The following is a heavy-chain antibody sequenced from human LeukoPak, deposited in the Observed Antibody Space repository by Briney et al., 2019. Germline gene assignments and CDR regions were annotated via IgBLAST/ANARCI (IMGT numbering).Heavy chain of an antibody. CDR1: GGTFSSYA. J-gene: IGHJ5*02. Sequence: SVKVSCKASGGTFSSYAISWVRQAPGQGLEWMGGIIPIFGTANYAQKFQGRVTITADESTSTAYMELSSLRSEDTAVYYCARDVESLKWELPGWFDPWGQGTLVTVSS. CDR2: IIPIFGTA. CDR3: ARDVESLKWELPGWFDP. D-gene: IGHD1-26*01. V-gene: IGHV1-69*13.